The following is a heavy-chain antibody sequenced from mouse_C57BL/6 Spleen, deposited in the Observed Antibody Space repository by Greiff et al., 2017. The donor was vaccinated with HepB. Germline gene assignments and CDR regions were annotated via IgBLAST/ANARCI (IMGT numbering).Heavy chain of an antibody. V-gene: IGHV1-69*01. CDR2: IDPSDSYT. CDR3: ARLGLLNFDY. CDR1: GYTFTSYW. Sequence: VQLQQPGAELVMPGASVKLSCKASGYTFTSYWMHWVKQRPGQGLEWIGEIDPSDSYTNYNQKFKGKSTLTVDKSSSTAYMQLSSLTSEDSAVYYCARLGLLNFDYWGQGTTLTVSS. D-gene: IGHD3-1*01. J-gene: IGHJ2*01.